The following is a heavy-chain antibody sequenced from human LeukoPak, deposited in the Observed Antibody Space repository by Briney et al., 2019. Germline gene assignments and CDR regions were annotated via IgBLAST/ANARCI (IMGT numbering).Heavy chain of an antibody. J-gene: IGHJ4*02. Sequence: ASVKVSCKASGGTFSSYAISWVRQAPGQGLEWMGGIIPIFGTANYAQKFQGRVTITADESTSTAYMELSSLRSEDTAVYYCARGEALLDSSGYRYYWGQGTLVTVSS. CDR2: IIPIFGTA. V-gene: IGHV1-69*13. D-gene: IGHD3-22*01. CDR3: ARGEALLDSSGYRYY. CDR1: GGTFSSYA.